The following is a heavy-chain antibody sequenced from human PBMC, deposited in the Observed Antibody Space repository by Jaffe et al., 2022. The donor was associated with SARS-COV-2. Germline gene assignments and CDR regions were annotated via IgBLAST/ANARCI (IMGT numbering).Heavy chain of an antibody. V-gene: IGHV3-74*01. Sequence: EVQLVESGGGLVQPGGSLRLSCAASGFTFSSSWMHWVRQAPGKGLVWVSGINPDGTFIRYADSVEGRFTISRDNAKNTLYLQMNSLRAEDTAVYHCASWTPGDWGQGTLVTVSS. CDR3: ASWTPGD. CDR1: GFTFSSSW. J-gene: IGHJ4*02. D-gene: IGHD3-3*01. CDR2: INPDGTFI.